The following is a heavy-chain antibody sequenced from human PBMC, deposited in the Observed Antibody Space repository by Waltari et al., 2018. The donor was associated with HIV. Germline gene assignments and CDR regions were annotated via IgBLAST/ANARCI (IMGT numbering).Heavy chain of an antibody. J-gene: IGHJ4*02. V-gene: IGHV1-8*01. D-gene: IGHD1-26*01. CDR3: ARVRRPSGSYYLSY. CDR2: MNPHRGTT. Sequence: QVQLEQSGAAVKKPGASVKVSCKASGYTFTSYDIFWVRQATGQGLEWMGWMNPHRGTTAYAQKFQGRVTMTRNTSITTAYMELSSLRSEDTAVYYCARVRRPSGSYYLSYWGQGTLVTVSS. CDR1: GYTFTSYD.